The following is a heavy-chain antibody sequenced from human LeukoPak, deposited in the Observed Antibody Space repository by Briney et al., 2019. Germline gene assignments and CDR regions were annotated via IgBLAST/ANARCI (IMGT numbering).Heavy chain of an antibody. J-gene: IGHJ4*02. Sequence: PGGSLRLSCAASGLTFSSYSMNWVRQAPGNGLEWVSYISSSSSTIYYADSVKGRFTISRDNAKNSLYLQMNSLRAEDTAVYYCARDRVDYFDHWGQGNLVTVSS. V-gene: IGHV3-48*04. CDR1: GLTFSSYS. CDR3: ARDRVDYFDH. D-gene: IGHD2-15*01. CDR2: ISSSSSTI.